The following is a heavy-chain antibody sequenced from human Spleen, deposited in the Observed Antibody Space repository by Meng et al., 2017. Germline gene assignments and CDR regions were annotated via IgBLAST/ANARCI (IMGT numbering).Heavy chain of an antibody. D-gene: IGHD4-11*01. Sequence: SGPTLVKPTQTLTLTCTFSGFSLSTSGVGVGWIRQPPGKALEWLALIYWDDDQRYSPSLKSRLTITKDTSKNQVVLTMTNMDPVDTATYYCAHHYSNYLWGNAFDIWGQGRMVTVSS. V-gene: IGHV2-5*02. CDR1: GFSLSTSGVG. CDR3: AHHYSNYLWGNAFDI. J-gene: IGHJ3*02. CDR2: IYWDDDQ.